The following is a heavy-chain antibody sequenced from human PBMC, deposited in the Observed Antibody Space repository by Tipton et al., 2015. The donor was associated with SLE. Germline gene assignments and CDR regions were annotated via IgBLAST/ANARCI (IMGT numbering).Heavy chain of an antibody. CDR1: GGSISSSSYY. D-gene: IGHD3-3*01. CDR3: ARGPITILAPGDAFDI. Sequence: TLSLTCTVSGGSISSSSYYWGWIRQPPGKGLEWIGSIYYSGSTYYSPSLKSRVTISVDTSKNQFSLKLSSVTAADTAVYYCARGPITILAPGDAFDIWGQGTMVTVSS. CDR2: IYYSGST. J-gene: IGHJ3*02. V-gene: IGHV4-39*01.